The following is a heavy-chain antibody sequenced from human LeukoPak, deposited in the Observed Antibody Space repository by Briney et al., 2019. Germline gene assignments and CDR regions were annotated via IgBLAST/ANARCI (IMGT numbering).Heavy chain of an antibody. Sequence: SETLSLTCTVSGGSISSYYWSWIRQPPGKGLEWIGYIYYSGSTNYNPSLKSRVTISVDTSNNQFSLKLSSVTAADPAVYYCARSDTSPMGICGQGTLVTVSS. CDR2: IYYSGST. D-gene: IGHD7-27*01. V-gene: IGHV4-59*08. J-gene: IGHJ4*02. CDR3: ARSDTSPMGI. CDR1: GGSISSYY.